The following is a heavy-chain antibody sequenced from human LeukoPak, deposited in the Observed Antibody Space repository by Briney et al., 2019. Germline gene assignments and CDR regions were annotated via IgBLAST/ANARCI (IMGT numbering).Heavy chain of an antibody. CDR3: ARSSVAAAGYFDY. V-gene: IGHV4-30-2*01. Sequence: PQTLSLTCAVSGGSISSGGYSWSWIRQPPGKGLEWIGYIYHSGSTYYNPSLKSRVTISVDRSKNQFSLKLSSVTAADTAVYYCARSSVAAAGYFDYWGQGTLVTVSS. CDR1: GGSISSGGYS. D-gene: IGHD6-13*01. CDR2: IYHSGST. J-gene: IGHJ4*02.